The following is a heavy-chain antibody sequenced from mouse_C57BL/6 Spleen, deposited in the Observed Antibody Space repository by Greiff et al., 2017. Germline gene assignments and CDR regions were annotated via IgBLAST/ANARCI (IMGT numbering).Heavy chain of an antibody. J-gene: IGHJ4*01. Sequence: QVQLQQPGAELVKPGASVKMSCKASGYTFTSYWITWVKQRPGQGLEWIGDIYPGSGSTNYNEKFKSKATLTVDTSSSTAYMQLSSLTSEDSAVYYCARLTYDYGSSPYYAMDYWGQGTSVTVSS. CDR2: IYPGSGST. V-gene: IGHV1-55*01. CDR3: ARLTYDYGSSPYYAMDY. CDR1: GYTFTSYW. D-gene: IGHD1-1*01.